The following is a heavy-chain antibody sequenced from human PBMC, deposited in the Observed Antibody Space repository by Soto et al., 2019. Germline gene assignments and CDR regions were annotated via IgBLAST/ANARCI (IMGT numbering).Heavy chain of an antibody. Sequence: QVQLVQSGGEVKKPGASVKVSCKASGYTFTSYGITWVRQAPGQGLEWMGWISAYNGNKKYAQKLQGRVTMTTDTSTSTADMELRSLRSDDTAVYYCARDVGQQLVDHWGQGTLVSVSS. CDR3: ARDVGQQLVDH. D-gene: IGHD6-13*01. J-gene: IGHJ4*02. CDR1: GYTFTSYG. V-gene: IGHV1-18*01. CDR2: ISAYNGNK.